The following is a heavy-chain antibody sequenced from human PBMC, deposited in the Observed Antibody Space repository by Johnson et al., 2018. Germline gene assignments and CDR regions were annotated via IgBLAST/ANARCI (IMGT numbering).Heavy chain of an antibody. V-gene: IGHV3-23*04. Sequence: VQLVESGGGLVQPGGSLRLSCAASGFTFSSYAMSWVRQAPGKGLEWVSAISGSGGSTYYADSVKGRFTLSRDNSKNTLYLQMNSLKAEGTGVYYCAKGGGVYCCVDCYFSGAFVIWGQGPMVTVSS. J-gene: IGHJ3*02. CDR3: AKGGGVYCCVDCYFSGAFVI. CDR1: GFTFSSYA. CDR2: ISGSGGST. D-gene: IGHD2-21*02.